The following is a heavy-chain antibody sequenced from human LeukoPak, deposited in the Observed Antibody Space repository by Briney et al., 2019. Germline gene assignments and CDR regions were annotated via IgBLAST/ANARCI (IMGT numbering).Heavy chain of an antibody. V-gene: IGHV3-9*01. Sequence: PGRSLRLSCAASGFTFDDYAMHWVRQAPGKGLEGVSGISWNSGSIGYADSVKGRFTISRDNAKNSLYLQMNSLRAEDTALYYCAKDSDYGDYWDWGQGTLVTVSS. CDR1: GFTFDDYA. J-gene: IGHJ4*02. D-gene: IGHD4-17*01. CDR3: AKDSDYGDYWD. CDR2: ISWNSGSI.